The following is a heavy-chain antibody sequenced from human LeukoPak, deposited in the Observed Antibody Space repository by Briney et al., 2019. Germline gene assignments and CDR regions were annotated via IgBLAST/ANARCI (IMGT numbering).Heavy chain of an antibody. D-gene: IGHD4/OR15-4a*01. CDR2: IYTSGST. Sequence: PSETLSLTCTVSGGSISSYYWSWIRQPAGKGLEWIGRIYTSGSTNYNPSLKSRVTMSVDTSKNQFSLKLSSVTAADTAVYYCARDRMKLGAWNWFDPWGQGTLVTVSS. CDR3: ARDRMKLGAWNWFDP. CDR1: GGSISSYY. J-gene: IGHJ5*02. V-gene: IGHV4-4*07.